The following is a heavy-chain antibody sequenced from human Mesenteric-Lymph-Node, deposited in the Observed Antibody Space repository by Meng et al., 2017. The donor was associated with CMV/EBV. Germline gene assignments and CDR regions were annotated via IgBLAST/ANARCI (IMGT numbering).Heavy chain of an antibody. D-gene: IGHD1-26*01. V-gene: IGHV4-59*01. CDR3: AREGGRYYYYFDY. J-gene: IGHJ4*02. CDR2: MYYSGTT. Sequence: SETLSLTCTVSGASISDYYWSWIRQPPGKGLEWIGYMYYSGTTNYNPSLKSRASISINTSKSQFSLKLSSVTAADTAVYYCAREGGRYYYYFDYWGQGTLVTVSS. CDR1: GASISDYY.